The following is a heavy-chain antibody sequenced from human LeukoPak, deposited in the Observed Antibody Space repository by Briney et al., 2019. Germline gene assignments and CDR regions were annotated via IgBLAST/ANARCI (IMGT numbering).Heavy chain of an antibody. Sequence: GGSLRLSCAASGFIFSSYAMNWVRQAPGKGLEWVSSISGSSSHIYYADSVKGRFTISRDNAKNSLYLHVNSLRDEDTAVYYCVRDHDWSFDLWGQGALVTVSS. CDR2: ISGSSSHI. J-gene: IGHJ4*02. CDR1: GFIFSSYA. CDR3: VRDHDWSFDL. V-gene: IGHV3-21*01. D-gene: IGHD1-1*01.